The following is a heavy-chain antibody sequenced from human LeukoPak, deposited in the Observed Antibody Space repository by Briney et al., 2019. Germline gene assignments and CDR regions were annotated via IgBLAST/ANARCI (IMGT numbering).Heavy chain of an antibody. CDR3: AREGDGYNSPIDY. Sequence: GGSLRLSCAASGLTFSRSWMHWVRQAPGKGLVWVSRINDDGSTTSYADSVKGRFTISRDNAKNSLFLQMNSLRAEDTAVYYCAREGDGYNSPIDYWGQGTLVTVSS. V-gene: IGHV3-74*01. J-gene: IGHJ4*02. CDR1: GLTFSRSW. D-gene: IGHD5-24*01. CDR2: INDDGSTT.